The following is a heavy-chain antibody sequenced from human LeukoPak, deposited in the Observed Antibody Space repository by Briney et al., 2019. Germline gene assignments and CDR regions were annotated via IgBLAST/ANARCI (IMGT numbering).Heavy chain of an antibody. Sequence: PGGSLRLSCAASGFTFSSYAMSWVRQAPGKGLEWVSTISDNGGSTYCADSVKGRFTISRDNSKNTLYVQMNSLRAEDTAVYYCAKDRYYDSSGYYSPYFDYWGQGTLVTVSS. D-gene: IGHD3-22*01. V-gene: IGHV3-23*01. CDR3: AKDRYYDSSGYYSPYFDY. J-gene: IGHJ4*02. CDR1: GFTFSSYA. CDR2: ISDNGGST.